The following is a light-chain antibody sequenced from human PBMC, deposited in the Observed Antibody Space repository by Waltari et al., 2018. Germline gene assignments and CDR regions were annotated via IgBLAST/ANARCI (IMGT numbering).Light chain of an antibody. Sequence: QLVVTQSPSASASLGASVKLTCTLSSGHSNNIIAWLQQRPEKGPRYLRKVNRDGSHIRGVEIPDRFSGCSSGAVRYLTIASLQSEDEADYYCQTGGHGTWVFGGGTKLTVL. J-gene: IGLJ3*02. V-gene: IGLV4-69*01. CDR3: QTGGHGTWV. CDR2: VNRDGSH. CDR1: SGHSNNI.